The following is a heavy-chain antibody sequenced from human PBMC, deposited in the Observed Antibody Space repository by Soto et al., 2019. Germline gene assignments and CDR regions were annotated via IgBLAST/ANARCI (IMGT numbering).Heavy chain of an antibody. V-gene: IGHV1-46*01. CDR3: AGYSSGGYGMDV. CDR1: GYTFTSYY. CDR2: INPSGGST. J-gene: IGHJ6*02. Sequence: ASVRVSCKASGYTFTSYYMHWVRQAPGQGLEWMGIINPSGGSTSYAQKFQGRVTMTRDTSTSTVYMELSSLRSEDTAVYDCAGYSSGGYGMDVWGQGTTVTVSS. D-gene: IGHD6-19*01.